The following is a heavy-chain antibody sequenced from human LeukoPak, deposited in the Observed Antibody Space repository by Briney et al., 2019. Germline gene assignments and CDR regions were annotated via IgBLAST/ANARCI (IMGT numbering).Heavy chain of an antibody. V-gene: IGHV1-69*06. D-gene: IGHD3-10*01. Sequence: SVKVSCKASGGTFSSYAISWVRQAPGQGLEWMGGIIPIFGTANYAQKFQGRVTITADKSTSTAYMELSSLRSEDTAVYYCARAVRRGEIERYWGQGTLVTVSS. J-gene: IGHJ4*02. CDR1: GGTFSSYA. CDR2: IIPIFGTA. CDR3: ARAVRRGEIERY.